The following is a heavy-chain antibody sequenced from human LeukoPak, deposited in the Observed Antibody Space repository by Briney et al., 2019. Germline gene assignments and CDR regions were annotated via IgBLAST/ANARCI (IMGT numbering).Heavy chain of an antibody. CDR2: INPSGGST. J-gene: IGHJ5*02. CDR3: ARGNIVVVVAATAYNWFDP. V-gene: IGHV1-46*01. D-gene: IGHD2-15*01. CDR1: GYTFTSYY. Sequence: ASVKVSCKASGYTFTSYYMHWVRQAPGQGLEWMGIINPSGGSTSYAQKFQGRVTMTRDMSTSTVYMELSSLRSEDTAVYYCARGNIVVVVAATAYNWFDPWGQGTLVTVSS.